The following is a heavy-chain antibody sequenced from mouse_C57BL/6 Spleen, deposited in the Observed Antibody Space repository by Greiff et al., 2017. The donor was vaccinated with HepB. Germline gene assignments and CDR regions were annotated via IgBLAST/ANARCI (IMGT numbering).Heavy chain of an antibody. Sequence: LQQSGAELVRPGASVTLSCKASGYTFTDYEMHWVKQTPVHGLEWIGAIDPETGGTAYNQKFKGKAILTADKSSSTAYMELRSLTSEDSAVYYCTRRYGNYDYWGQGTTLTVSS. V-gene: IGHV1-15*01. CDR2: IDPETGGT. CDR1: GYTFTDYE. D-gene: IGHD2-10*02. CDR3: TRRYGNYDY. J-gene: IGHJ2*01.